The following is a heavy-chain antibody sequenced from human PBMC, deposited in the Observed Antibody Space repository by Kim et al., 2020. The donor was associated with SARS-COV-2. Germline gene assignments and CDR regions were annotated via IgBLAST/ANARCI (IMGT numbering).Heavy chain of an antibody. D-gene: IGHD3-16*02. CDR2: IIPIFGTA. V-gene: IGHV1-69*13. CDR1: GGTFSSYA. Sequence: SVKVSCKASGGTFSSYAISWVRQAPGQGLEWMGGIIPIFGTANYAQKFQGRVTITADESTSTAYMELSSLRSEDTAVYYCARDREAFGGVIVTLDYWGQGTLVTVSS. CDR3: ARDREAFGGVIVTLDY. J-gene: IGHJ4*02.